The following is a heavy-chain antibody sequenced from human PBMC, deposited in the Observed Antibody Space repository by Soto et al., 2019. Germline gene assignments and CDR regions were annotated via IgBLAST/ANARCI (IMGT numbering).Heavy chain of an antibody. CDR1: GYTFTSYA. J-gene: IGHJ4*02. CDR3: ARGYYYDSSGYYKRLNFDY. Sequence: ASVKVSCKASGYTFTSYAMHWVRQAPGQRLEWMGWINAGNGNTKYSQKFQGRVTITRDTSASTAYMELSSLRSEDTAVYYCARGYYYDSSGYYKRLNFDYWGQGXLVTVYS. D-gene: IGHD3-22*01. CDR2: INAGNGNT. V-gene: IGHV1-3*01.